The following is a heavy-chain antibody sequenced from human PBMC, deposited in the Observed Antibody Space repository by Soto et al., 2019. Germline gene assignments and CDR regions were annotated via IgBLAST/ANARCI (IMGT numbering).Heavy chain of an antibody. D-gene: IGHD3-10*01. CDR2: ISGGGGGT. Sequence: GGSLRLSCAASGFTFSPYAMSWVRQAPGKGPEWVSSISGGGGGTNYADSVKGRFTISRDNSKDTLYLQMNNLRADDTAVYYCVFGGAATSKYTWFDPWGQGTLVTVSS. V-gene: IGHV3-23*01. CDR3: VFGGAATSKYTWFDP. CDR1: GFTFSPYA. J-gene: IGHJ5*02.